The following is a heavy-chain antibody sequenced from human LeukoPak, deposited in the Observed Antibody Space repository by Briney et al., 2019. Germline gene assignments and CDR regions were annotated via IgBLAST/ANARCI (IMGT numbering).Heavy chain of an antibody. J-gene: IGHJ4*02. CDR3: ARGHGWNSEY. CDR1: GFTFSSYE. CDR2: ISSSGSTI. D-gene: IGHD1-7*01. Sequence: GGSLRLSCAASGFTFSSYEMNWVRQAPGKGLEWVSYISSSGSTIYYADSVKGRFTISRDNAKNSLYLQMNSLRAEDTAAYYCARGHGWNSEYWGQGTLVTVSS. V-gene: IGHV3-48*03.